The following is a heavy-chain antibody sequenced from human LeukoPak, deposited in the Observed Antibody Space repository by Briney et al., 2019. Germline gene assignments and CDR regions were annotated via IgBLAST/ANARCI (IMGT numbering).Heavy chain of an antibody. V-gene: IGHV1-69*05. D-gene: IGHD6-6*01. J-gene: IGHJ4*02. CDR1: GGTFSSYA. Sequence: SVKVSCKASGGTFSSYAISWVRQAPRQWLEWMGWNIPIFGTANYAQKFQGRVTINTDESTSTAYMELSSLRSEDTAVYYCATSPNIAARDSGVDYWGQGTLVTVSS. CDR3: ATSPNIAARDSGVDY. CDR2: NIPIFGTA.